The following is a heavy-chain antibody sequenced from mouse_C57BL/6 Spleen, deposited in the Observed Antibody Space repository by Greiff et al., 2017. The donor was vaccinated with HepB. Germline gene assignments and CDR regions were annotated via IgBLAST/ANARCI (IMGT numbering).Heavy chain of an antibody. CDR1: GYSFTGYY. V-gene: IGHV1-42*01. J-gene: IGHJ2*01. D-gene: IGHD1-1*01. Sequence: EVQLQQSGPELVKPGASVKISCKASGYSFTGYYMNWVKQSPEKSLEWIGEINPSTGGTTYNQKFKAKATLTVDKSSSTAYMQLKSLTSEDSAVYYCARDYYGSRFCYWGKGTTLTVSS. CDR2: INPSTGGT. CDR3: ARDYYGSRFCY.